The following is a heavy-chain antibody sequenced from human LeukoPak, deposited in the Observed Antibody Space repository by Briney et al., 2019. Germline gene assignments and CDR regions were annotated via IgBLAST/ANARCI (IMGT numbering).Heavy chain of an antibody. D-gene: IGHD6-25*01. Sequence: GESLRLSCAASGFTFSSYAMSWVRQAPGKGLEWVSAISGSGGSTYYADSVKGRFTISRDNSKNTLYLQMNSLRAEDTAVYYCVAAGNYYYYMDVWGKGTTVTVSS. J-gene: IGHJ6*03. CDR2: ISGSGGST. CDR1: GFTFSSYA. CDR3: VAAGNYYYYMDV. V-gene: IGHV3-23*01.